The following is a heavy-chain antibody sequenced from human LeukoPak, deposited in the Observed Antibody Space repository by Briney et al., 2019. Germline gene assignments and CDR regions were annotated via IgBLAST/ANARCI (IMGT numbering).Heavy chain of an antibody. CDR2: ISSTSSYI. D-gene: IGHD6-6*01. CDR3: AREKIAAVGPMDDAFDI. V-gene: IGHV3-21*01. Sequence: TGGSLRLSCAASGFTFSSYNMNWVRQAPGKGLEWVSSISSTSSYIYYADSMKGRFTISRDNAKNSLYLQMNSLRAEDTAVYYCAREKIAAVGPMDDAFDIWGQGTMVTVSS. J-gene: IGHJ3*02. CDR1: GFTFSSYN.